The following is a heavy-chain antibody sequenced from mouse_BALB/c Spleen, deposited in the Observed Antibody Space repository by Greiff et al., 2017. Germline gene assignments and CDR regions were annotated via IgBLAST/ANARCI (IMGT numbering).Heavy chain of an antibody. J-gene: IGHJ3*01. V-gene: IGHV5-6-3*01. CDR2: INSNGGST. CDR1: GFTFSSYG. Sequence: EVKLMESGGGLVQPGGSLKLSCAASGFTFSSYGMSWVRQTPDKRLELVATINSNGGSTYYPDSVKGRFTISRDNARNILYLQMSSLKSEDTAMYYCTRDDGSSPFAYWGQGTLVTVSA. CDR3: TRDDGSSPFAY. D-gene: IGHD1-1*01.